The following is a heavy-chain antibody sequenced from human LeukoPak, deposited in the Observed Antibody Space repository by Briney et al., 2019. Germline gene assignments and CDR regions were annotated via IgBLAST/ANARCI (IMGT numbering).Heavy chain of an antibody. J-gene: IGHJ4*02. V-gene: IGHV3-48*01. CDR2: ISSSSSTI. Sequence: GGSLRLSCAASGFTFSSYSMNWVRQAPGKGLEWLSYISSSSSTIYYADSVKGRFTISRDNAKNSLYLQMNSLRAEDTAVYYCARDYYGSGSYYNLDYWGQGTLVTVSS. D-gene: IGHD3-10*01. CDR3: ARDYYGSGSYYNLDY. CDR1: GFTFSSYS.